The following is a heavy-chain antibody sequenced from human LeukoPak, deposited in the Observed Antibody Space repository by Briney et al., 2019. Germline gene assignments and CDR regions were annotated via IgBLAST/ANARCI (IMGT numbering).Heavy chain of an antibody. CDR3: ERDKGGYNYDC. D-gene: IGHD5-24*01. V-gene: IGHV1-2*02. Sequence: GASVKVSCKASGYTFTDYYMHWVRQAPGQGLEWMGWINPNSGGTNYAQKFQGRVTMTSDTSISTAYMELSRLTSDDTAVYYCERDKGGYNYDCWAQGTLVTVSS. CDR1: GYTFTDYY. J-gene: IGHJ4*02. CDR2: INPNSGGT.